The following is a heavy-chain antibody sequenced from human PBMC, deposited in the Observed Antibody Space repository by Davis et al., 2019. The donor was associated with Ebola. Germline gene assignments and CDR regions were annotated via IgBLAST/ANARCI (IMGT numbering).Heavy chain of an antibody. CDR1: GDSVSGNSGA. V-gene: IGHV6-1*01. CDR2: TYYSSKWYN. Sequence: HSQTLSLTCAISGDSVSGNSGAWNWIRQSPSRGLEWLGRTYYSSKWYNDYAVSVKSRITINPDTSKNHFSLQLSSVTPEDTAVYYCVKGWGSTGLNHWGQGTLVTVSS. D-gene: IGHD2-8*02. CDR3: VKGWGSTGLNH. J-gene: IGHJ5*02.